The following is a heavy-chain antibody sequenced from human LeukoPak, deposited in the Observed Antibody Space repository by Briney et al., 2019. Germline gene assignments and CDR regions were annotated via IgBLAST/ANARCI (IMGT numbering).Heavy chain of an antibody. J-gene: IGHJ4*02. CDR3: ARAIAAAGLDY. D-gene: IGHD6-13*01. CDR2: INPSGGST. CDR1: GYTFTSYY. Sequence: ASVKVSCKASGYTFTSYYMHWVRQAPGQGLEWMGIINPSGGSTNSAQKFQGRVTMTRDTSTSTVYMELSSLRSEDTAVYYCARAIAAAGLDYWGQGTLVTVSS. V-gene: IGHV1-46*01.